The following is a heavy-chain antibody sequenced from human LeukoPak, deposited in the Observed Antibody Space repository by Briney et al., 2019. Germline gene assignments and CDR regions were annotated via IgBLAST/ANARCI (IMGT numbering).Heavy chain of an antibody. Sequence: PGGSLRLSCGASGFTFSSNWMSWVRQAPGKGLEWVANIKQGGSEKYYVDSVKGRFTISRDNAKNSLYLQMNSLRVEDTAVYYCARAPAVRGVIDYYYGMDVWGQGTTVTVSS. CDR1: GFTFSSNW. V-gene: IGHV3-7*01. CDR2: IKQGGSEK. D-gene: IGHD3-10*01. J-gene: IGHJ6*02. CDR3: ARAPAVRGVIDYYYGMDV.